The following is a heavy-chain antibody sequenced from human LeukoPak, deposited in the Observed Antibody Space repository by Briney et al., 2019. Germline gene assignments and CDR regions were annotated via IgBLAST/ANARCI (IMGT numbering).Heavy chain of an antibody. CDR2: INPNSGGT. CDR3: ARDGKRMTTVTTIGY. D-gene: IGHD4-17*01. J-gene: IGHJ6*04. CDR1: GYTFNGYY. V-gene: IGHV1-2*06. Sequence: GASVKVSCKASGYTFNGYYMHWVRQAPGQGLEWMGRINPNSGGTNYAQKFQGRVTMTRDTSISTAYMELSRLRSDDTAVYYCARDGKRMTTVTTIGYWGKGTTVTVSS.